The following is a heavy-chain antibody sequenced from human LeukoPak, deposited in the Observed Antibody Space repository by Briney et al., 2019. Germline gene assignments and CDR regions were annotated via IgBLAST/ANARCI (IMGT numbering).Heavy chain of an antibody. D-gene: IGHD6-6*01. CDR2: ISGSGGST. Sequence: PGGSLRLSCAASGFTFSSYAMSWVRQAPGKGLEWVSAISGSGGSTYYADSVKGRFTISRDNSKNTLYLQMNSLRAEDTAVYYCAREYSSSSGRRAFDVWGQGTMVTVSS. V-gene: IGHV3-23*01. J-gene: IGHJ3*01. CDR3: AREYSSSSGRRAFDV. CDR1: GFTFSSYA.